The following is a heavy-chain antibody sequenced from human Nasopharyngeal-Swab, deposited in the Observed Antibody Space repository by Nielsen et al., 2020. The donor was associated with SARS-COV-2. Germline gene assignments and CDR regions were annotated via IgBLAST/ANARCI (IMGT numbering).Heavy chain of an antibody. CDR1: GFTLSSYS. CDR3: ARGYTSGWYQWSRHTLDY. V-gene: IGHV3-48*02. J-gene: IGHJ4*02. Sequence: GESLNISCAASGFTLSSYSMNWVRQAPGKGLEWVSYISSSSSTKYYADSVEGRFTISRDNAKNSLYLQMNSLRDEDTAVYYCARGYTSGWYQWSRHTLDYWGQGTLVTVSS. CDR2: ISSSSSTK. D-gene: IGHD6-19*01.